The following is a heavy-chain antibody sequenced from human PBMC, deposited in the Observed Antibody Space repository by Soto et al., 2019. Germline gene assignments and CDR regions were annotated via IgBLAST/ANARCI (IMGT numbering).Heavy chain of an antibody. J-gene: IGHJ5*02. V-gene: IGHV1-18*01. CDR2: ISAYNGNT. CDR3: ARYTTRYCSSTSCYLWFDP. D-gene: IGHD2-2*01. Sequence: QVQLVQSEAEVKKPGASVKVSCKASGYTFTSYGISWVRQAPGQGLEWMGWISAYNGNTYYAQKLQGRVTMTTDTSTSTAYMELRSLRSDDTAVYYCARYTTRYCSSTSCYLWFDPWGQGTLVTVSS. CDR1: GYTFTSYG.